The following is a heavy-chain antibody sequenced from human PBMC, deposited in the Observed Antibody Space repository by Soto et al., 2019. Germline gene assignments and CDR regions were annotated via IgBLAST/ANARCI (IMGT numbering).Heavy chain of an antibody. J-gene: IGHJ6*02. Sequence: GASVKVSCKASGYTFTDYYIHWVRQAPGQGLEWMGWINPNSGGTNYAQKFQGRVTMTRDTSISTAYMDLSRLTSDDTAVYYCARLSRTPYGMDIWGQGTMVTVSS. CDR3: ARLSRTPYGMDI. V-gene: IGHV1-2*02. CDR2: INPNSGGT. D-gene: IGHD2-2*01. CDR1: GYTFTDYY.